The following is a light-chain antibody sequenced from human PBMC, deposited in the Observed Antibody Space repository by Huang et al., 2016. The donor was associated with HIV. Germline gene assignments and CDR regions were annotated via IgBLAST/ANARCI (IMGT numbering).Light chain of an antibody. CDR3: QQYNGWPPKYT. CDR2: DES. Sequence: EIVMTQSPATLSVSPGEIAALSCRASHSVYTNLAWYQQKPGQAPRLLRYDESTMATVIPVRFSGSVSGTEFTLTISSLQSEDFAVYYCQQYNGWPPKYTFGQGTKLEIK. J-gene: IGKJ2*01. V-gene: IGKV3-15*01. CDR1: HSVYTN.